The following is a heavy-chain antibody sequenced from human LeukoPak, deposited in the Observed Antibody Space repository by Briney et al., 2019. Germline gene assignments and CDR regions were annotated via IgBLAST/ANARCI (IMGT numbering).Heavy chain of an antibody. CDR1: GYTFTSYY. J-gene: IGHJ4*02. V-gene: IGHV1-46*01. D-gene: IGHD1-20*01. Sequence: ASVTVSCTASGYTFTSYYTHWVRQAPGQGLEWMGIINPSGGSASYAQKFHGRVTMTRDTSTSTVYMELSSLRSEDTAVYYCARDPVTGYFDYWGQGTLVTVSS. CDR2: INPSGGSA. CDR3: ARDPVTGYFDY.